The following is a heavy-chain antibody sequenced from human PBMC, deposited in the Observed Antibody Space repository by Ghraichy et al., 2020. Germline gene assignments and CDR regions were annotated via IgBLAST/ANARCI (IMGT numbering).Heavy chain of an antibody. CDR1: GFTFSRYG. V-gene: IGHV3-30*18. J-gene: IGHJ4*02. Sequence: GGSLRLSCAASGFTFSRYGMHWVRQAPGKGLEWVAVISYDGSNKYYADSVKGRFTISRDNSKNTLYLQMNSLRAEDTAVYYCAKAGRFLEWLLEWGQGTLVTVSS. CDR2: ISYDGSNK. D-gene: IGHD3-3*01. CDR3: AKAGRFLEWLLE.